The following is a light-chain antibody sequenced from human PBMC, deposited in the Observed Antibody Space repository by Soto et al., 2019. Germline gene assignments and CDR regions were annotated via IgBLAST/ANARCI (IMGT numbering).Light chain of an antibody. CDR3: KQRSVWPPLN. J-gene: IGKJ4*01. CDR2: DAS. CDR1: ETVGSN. Sequence: VLTQSPDTLSLSPGERATLSCRATETVGSNLAWFQQKPGQTPRLLIYDASTRVTGIPARFRGSGYGRDFTLTISSLEPEDFAVYYCKQRSVWPPLNFGGGTKVEIK. V-gene: IGKV3-11*02.